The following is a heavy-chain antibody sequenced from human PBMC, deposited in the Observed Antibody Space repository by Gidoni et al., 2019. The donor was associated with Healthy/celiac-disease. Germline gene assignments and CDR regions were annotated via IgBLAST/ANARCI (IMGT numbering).Heavy chain of an antibody. Sequence: QVQLVESGGCVVQPGRSLRLSCAASGFPFSSYAMHWVRQAPGKGLEWVAVISYDGSNKYYADSVKGRFTISRDNSKNTLYLQMNSLRAEDTAVYYCARGALTGILTVTPLGYWGQGTLVTVSS. CDR2: ISYDGSNK. V-gene: IGHV3-30*01. D-gene: IGHD4-17*01. CDR1: GFPFSSYA. J-gene: IGHJ4*02. CDR3: ARGALTGILTVTPLGY.